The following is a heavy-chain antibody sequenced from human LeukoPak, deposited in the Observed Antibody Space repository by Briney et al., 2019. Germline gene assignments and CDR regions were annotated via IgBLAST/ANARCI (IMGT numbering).Heavy chain of an antibody. Sequence: GGSLSLSCPASGFTLSSQYMNWVRQAPGTRLEWASVICSGVRTYYADSVNGRFTSSSDNSKNTLYLQMNGLRAEDTAVYYCARDPVWAGISRDYYDYGLDVWGQGTTVTVSS. CDR2: ICSGVRT. D-gene: IGHD6-19*01. CDR3: ARDPVWAGISRDYYDYGLDV. CDR1: GFTLSSQY. J-gene: IGHJ6*02. V-gene: IGHV3-53*01.